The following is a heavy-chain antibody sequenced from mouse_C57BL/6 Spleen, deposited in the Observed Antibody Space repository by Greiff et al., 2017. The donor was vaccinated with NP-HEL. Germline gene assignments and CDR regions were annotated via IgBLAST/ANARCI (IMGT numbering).Heavy chain of an antibody. J-gene: IGHJ2*01. CDR2: IYPGSGNT. D-gene: IGHD1-1*01. CDR3: ARGTVVDYFDY. CDR1: GYTFTDYY. Sequence: VQLQQSGAELVRPGASVKLSCKASGYTFTDYYINWVKQRPGQGLEWIARIYPGSGNTYYNEKFKGKATLTAEKSSSTAYMQLSSLTSEDSAVYFCARGTVVDYFDYWGQGTTLTVSS. V-gene: IGHV1-76*01.